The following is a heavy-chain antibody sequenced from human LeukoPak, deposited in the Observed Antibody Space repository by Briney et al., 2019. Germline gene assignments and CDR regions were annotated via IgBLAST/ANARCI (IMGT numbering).Heavy chain of an antibody. CDR1: GGTFSSYA. Sequence: SVKISCKASGGTFSSYAISWVRQAPGQGLEWMGGIIPIFGTANYAQKFQGRVTITVDESTSTAYMELSSLRSEDTAVYYCARAVEWGTGTTYWFDPWGQGTLVTVSS. D-gene: IGHD1-7*01. CDR3: ARAVEWGTGTTYWFDP. CDR2: IIPIFGTA. V-gene: IGHV1-69*13. J-gene: IGHJ5*02.